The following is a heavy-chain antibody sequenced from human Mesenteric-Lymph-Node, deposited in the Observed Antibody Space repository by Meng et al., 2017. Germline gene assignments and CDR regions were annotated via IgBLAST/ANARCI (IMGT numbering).Heavy chain of an antibody. CDR2: ISWNSGSI. D-gene: IGHD6-13*01. J-gene: IGHJ4*02. Sequence: SLKISCAASGFTFDDYAMHWVRQAPGKGLEWVSGISWNSGSIGYADSVKGRFTISRDNAKNSLYLQMNSLRAEDTAVYYCAKLIAAGDYWGQGTLVTVSS. V-gene: IGHV3-9*01. CDR1: GFTFDDYA. CDR3: AKLIAAGDY.